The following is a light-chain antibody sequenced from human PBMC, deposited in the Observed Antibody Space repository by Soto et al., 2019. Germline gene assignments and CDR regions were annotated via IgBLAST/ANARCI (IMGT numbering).Light chain of an antibody. CDR1: SSDGGGYNY. V-gene: IGLV2-14*01. J-gene: IGLJ3*02. Sequence: QSALTQPASVSGSPGQSITISCTGTSSDGGGYNYVSWYQQHPGKAPKLMIYEVSNRPSGVSNRFSGSKSGNTASLTISGLQAEDEADYYCSSYTSSSTHWVFGGGTQLTVL. CDR3: SSYTSSSTHWV. CDR2: EVS.